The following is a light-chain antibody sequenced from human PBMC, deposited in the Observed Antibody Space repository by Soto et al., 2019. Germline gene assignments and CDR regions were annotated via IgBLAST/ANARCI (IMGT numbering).Light chain of an antibody. J-gene: IGKJ2*01. V-gene: IGKV4-1*01. CDR1: QSVLYSSSNENF. Sequence: DIVMTQSPDSLGVSLGERTTINRKSSQSVLYSSSNENFLAWYQQKPGQPPKLLISWASTRESGVPDRFSGSGSGTDFTLTISTLQAEDVAVYYCQQYYSTPYTFGQGTKVDIK. CDR3: QQYYSTPYT. CDR2: WAS.